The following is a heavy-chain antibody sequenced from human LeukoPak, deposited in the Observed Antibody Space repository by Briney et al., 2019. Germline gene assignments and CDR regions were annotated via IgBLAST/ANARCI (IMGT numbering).Heavy chain of an antibody. J-gene: IGHJ4*02. CDR1: GFTFSGSW. V-gene: IGHV3-7*01. D-gene: IGHD2-8*01. CDR3: ATLNGPLFEY. Sequence: PGGSLRLSCVASGFTFSGSWMSWVRQAPGKGLEWVASIHQHGNEKYFVDSVRGRFTISRDNAKNSLYLQMSSLRAEDTAVYYCATLNGPLFEYWGQGTLVTVSS. CDR2: IHQHGNEK.